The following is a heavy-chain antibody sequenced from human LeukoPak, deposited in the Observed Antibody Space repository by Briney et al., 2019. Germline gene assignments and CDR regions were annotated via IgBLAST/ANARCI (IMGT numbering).Heavy chain of an antibody. CDR1: GDSISSSNYY. J-gene: IGHJ4*02. V-gene: IGHV4-39*01. CDR2: VYYSGST. D-gene: IGHD3-10*01. Sequence: PSETLSLTCTVSGDSISSSNYYWGWVRQTPGKGLEWIGSVYYSGSTYYNPSLKSQVTISVDTSKTQFSLKLSSVTAADTAVYYCARRPSMVRGHFDYWGQGTLVTVSS. CDR3: ARRPSMVRGHFDY.